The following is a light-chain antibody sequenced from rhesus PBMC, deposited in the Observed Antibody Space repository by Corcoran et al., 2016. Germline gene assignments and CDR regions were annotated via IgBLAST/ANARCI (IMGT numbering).Light chain of an antibody. CDR2: KAS. CDR1: ENVNNY. Sequence: DIQMTQSPSSLSASVGDRVTITCRASENVNNYLNWYQQKPGKAPKLLIYKASTLHSGVPSRFSGSGSGTDYTFTISSLQPEDVATYYCQHCYGTPFTFGPGTKLDIK. V-gene: IGKV1-74*01. J-gene: IGKJ3*01. CDR3: QHCYGTPFT.